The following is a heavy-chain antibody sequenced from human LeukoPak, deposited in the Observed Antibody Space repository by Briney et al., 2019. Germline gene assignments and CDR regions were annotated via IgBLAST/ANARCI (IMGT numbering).Heavy chain of an antibody. D-gene: IGHD2-21*01. CDR1: GFTFNNFD. J-gene: IGHJ4*02. CDR3: AKAPVTTCRGAYCYPFDY. V-gene: IGHV3-23*01. Sequence: GGSLRLSCAASGFTFNNFDMSWARQAPGKGLEWVSAISDSGNTYHADSVKGRSTISRDSSKNTLFLQMNRLRPEDAAVYYCAKAPVTTCRGAYCYPFDYWGQGTLVTVSS. CDR2: ISDSGNT.